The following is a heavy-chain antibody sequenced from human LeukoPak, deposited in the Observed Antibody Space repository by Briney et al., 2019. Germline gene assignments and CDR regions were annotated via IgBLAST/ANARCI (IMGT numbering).Heavy chain of an antibody. D-gene: IGHD6-13*01. CDR2: INPTGGST. V-gene: IGHV1-46*01. CDR1: GYTFPSYF. J-gene: IGHJ4*02. Sequence: ASVKVSCKASGYTFPSYFMHWVRQAPGQGLEWMGIINPTGGSTTYAQKFQGRVTMTRDTSTSTVYMELSSLRSEDTAVYYCARMGGQQLVFGDYWGQGTLVTVSS. CDR3: ARMGGQQLVFGDY.